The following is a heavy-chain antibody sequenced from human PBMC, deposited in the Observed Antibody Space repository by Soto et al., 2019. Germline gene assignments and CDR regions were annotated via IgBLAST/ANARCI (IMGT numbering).Heavy chain of an antibody. V-gene: IGHV4-59*08. CDR1: GGSISSYY. CDR2: IYYSGST. D-gene: IGHD1-26*01. J-gene: IGHJ5*02. Sequence: SETLSLTCTVSGGSISSYYWSWIRQPPGKGLEWIGYIYYSGSTNYNPSLKSRVTISVDTSKNQFSLKLSSVTAADTAVYYCARHWENNWSDPWGQGTLVTVPS. CDR3: ARHWENNWSDP.